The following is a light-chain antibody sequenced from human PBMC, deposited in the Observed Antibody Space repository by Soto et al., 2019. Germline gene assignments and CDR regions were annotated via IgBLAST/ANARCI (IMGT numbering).Light chain of an antibody. V-gene: IGKV1-39*01. CDR1: QSIISY. J-gene: IGKJ1*01. CDR3: QQSYSTPPT. CDR2: AAS. Sequence: DIQMTQSPSSLSASVGDRVTITCLASQSIISYLNWYHQNPLNSPELLIYAASSLQSWVPSRFSGSGSGTDLPLTISSLQPEDFATYYCQQSYSTPPTFGKGTKVEIK.